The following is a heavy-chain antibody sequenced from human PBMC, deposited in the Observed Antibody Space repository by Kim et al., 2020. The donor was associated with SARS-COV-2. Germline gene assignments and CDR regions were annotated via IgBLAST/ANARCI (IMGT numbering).Heavy chain of an antibody. Sequence: ASVKVSCKASGYTFTGYYMHWVRQAPGQGLEWMGWINPNSGGTNYAQKFQGRVTMTRDTSISTAYMELSRLRSDDTAVYYCARGGITYYYDSSGYYFSYWGQGTLVTVSS. CDR3: ARGGITYYYDSSGYYFSY. V-gene: IGHV1-2*02. CDR2: INPNSGGT. CDR1: GYTFTGYY. D-gene: IGHD3-22*01. J-gene: IGHJ4*02.